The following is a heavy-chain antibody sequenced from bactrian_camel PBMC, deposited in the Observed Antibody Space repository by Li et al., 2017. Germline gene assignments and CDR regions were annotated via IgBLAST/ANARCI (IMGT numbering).Heavy chain of an antibody. J-gene: IGHJ4*01. V-gene: IGHV3S1*01. D-gene: IGHD6*01. CDR1: VIGYSRVC. Sequence: HVQLVESGGGSVQARGPLRLSCVASVIGYSRVCIAWFRQAPGKEREGVAAIYTGDGSTYYADSVKGRFTVSEDKANHTLYLQMNSLKPEDTAMYYCAADPSGGSWPRYEYNFWGQGTQVTVS. CDR3: AADPSGGSWPRYEYNF. CDR2: IYTGDGST.